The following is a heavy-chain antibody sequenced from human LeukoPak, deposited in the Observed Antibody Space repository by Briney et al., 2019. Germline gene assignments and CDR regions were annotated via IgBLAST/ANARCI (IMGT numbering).Heavy chain of an antibody. Sequence: GGSLRLSCAASGFTFSSYGMHWVRQAPGKGLEWVAVISYDGSNKYYADSVKGRFTISRDNSKNTLYLQMNSLRAEDTAVYYCAKDRVTRFDYWGRGTLVTVSS. CDR3: AKDRVTRFDY. CDR1: GFTFSSYG. V-gene: IGHV3-30*18. D-gene: IGHD2-21*02. J-gene: IGHJ4*02. CDR2: ISYDGSNK.